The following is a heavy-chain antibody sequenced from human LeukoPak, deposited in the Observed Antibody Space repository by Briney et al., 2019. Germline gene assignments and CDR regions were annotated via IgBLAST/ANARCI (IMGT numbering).Heavy chain of an antibody. CDR2: IYYSGST. D-gene: IGHD6-13*01. Sequence: PSQTLSLTCTVSGGSISSGDYYWRWLRQPPGKGLEWIGYIYYSGSTYYNPSLKSRVTISVHTSKNQFSLKLGSVTAADTAVYYCARVHSSAGPYYYGMDVWGQGTTVTVSS. CDR3: ARVHSSAGPYYYGMDV. V-gene: IGHV4-30-4*01. J-gene: IGHJ6*02. CDR1: GGSISSGDYY.